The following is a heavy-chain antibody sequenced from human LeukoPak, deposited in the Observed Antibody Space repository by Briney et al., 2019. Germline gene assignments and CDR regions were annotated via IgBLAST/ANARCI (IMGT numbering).Heavy chain of an antibody. CDR3: ARSSDSSGFYDYFDY. D-gene: IGHD3-22*01. J-gene: IGHJ4*02. Sequence: PGESLKISCEASGYSFTSYWIGWVRQMPGKGLEWVTIIYPGDSDTIYSPSSQDQVTISADNSISTAYLQWSSLKAWDTAMYFCARSSDSSGFYDYFDYWGQGTLVTVSS. CDR1: GYSFTSYW. CDR2: IYPGDSDT. V-gene: IGHV5-51*01.